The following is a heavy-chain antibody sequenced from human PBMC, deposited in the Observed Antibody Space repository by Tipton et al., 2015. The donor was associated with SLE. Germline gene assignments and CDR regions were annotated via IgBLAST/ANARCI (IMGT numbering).Heavy chain of an antibody. CDR1: GYTFNSFG. D-gene: IGHD7-27*01. CDR3: ARGHWGPHDAFDI. CDR2: MAAGDGYS. V-gene: IGHV1-3*01. Sequence: QSGAEVKKPGASVKVSCKASGYTFNSFGIHWVRQAPGQGLEWMGWMAAGDGYSKVSQRFQGRVTIVRDTSARTDYMELSSLRSEDTAVYYCARGHWGPHDAFDIWGQGTLVTVSS. J-gene: IGHJ3*02.